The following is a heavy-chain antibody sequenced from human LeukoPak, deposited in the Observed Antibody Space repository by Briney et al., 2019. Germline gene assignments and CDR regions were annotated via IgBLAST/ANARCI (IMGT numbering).Heavy chain of an antibody. Sequence: LSLTCXVSGGSXSSYYWSWIRQPPGKGLEWIGYIYYSGSTNYNPSLKSRVTISVDTSKNQFSLKLSSVTAADTAVYYCASGYSNFDYWGQGTLVTVSS. CDR3: ASGYSNFDY. D-gene: IGHD5-18*01. CDR2: IYYSGST. J-gene: IGHJ4*02. CDR1: GGSXSSYY. V-gene: IGHV4-59*01.